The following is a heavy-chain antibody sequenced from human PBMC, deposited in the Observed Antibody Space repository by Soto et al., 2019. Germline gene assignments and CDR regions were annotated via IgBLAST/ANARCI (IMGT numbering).Heavy chain of an antibody. CDR3: TTDPAPVVRYFDWLPILDY. CDR1: GFTFSNAW. V-gene: IGHV3-15*01. D-gene: IGHD3-9*01. J-gene: IGHJ4*02. CDR2: IKSKTDGGTT. Sequence: EVQLVESGGGLVKPGGSLRLSCAASGFTFSNAWMSWVRQAPGKGLEWVGRIKSKTDGGTTDYAAPVKGRFTISRDDSKNTLYLQMNSLKTEDTAVYYCTTDPAPVVRYFDWLPILDYWGQGTLVTVSS.